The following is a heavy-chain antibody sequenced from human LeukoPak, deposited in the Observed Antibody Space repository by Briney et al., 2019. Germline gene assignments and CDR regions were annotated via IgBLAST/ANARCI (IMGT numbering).Heavy chain of an antibody. CDR2: THTSVTP. V-gene: IGHV4-4*08. J-gene: IGHJ5*02. CDR1: GGLMTLYF. D-gene: IGHD2-2*01. Sequence: SGTLSLPCTVSGGLMTLYFWNWIRQAPGKALEWIGYTHTSVTPAYSRSIKIRVTISLDSSKAHFSLMLSSVCAADTAVYFCARATQRYCSGTTCFPYWFDTWGQGTLATVSS. CDR3: ARATQRYCSGTTCFPYWFDT.